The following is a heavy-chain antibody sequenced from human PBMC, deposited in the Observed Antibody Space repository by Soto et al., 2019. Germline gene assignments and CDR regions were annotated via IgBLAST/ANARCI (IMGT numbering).Heavy chain of an antibody. CDR3: ARVNPYGKLGDVDY. CDR1: GYTFTSYG. D-gene: IGHD3-16*01. CDR2: ISAYNGNT. V-gene: IGHV1-18*01. J-gene: IGHJ4*02. Sequence: QVQLVQSGAEVKKPGASVKVSCKASGYTFTSYGISWVRQAPGQGLEWIGWISAYNGNTNYAQKLQGRVTMTTDTXRRTAYMELRSLRSDDTAVYYCARVNPYGKLGDVDYWGQGTLVTVSS.